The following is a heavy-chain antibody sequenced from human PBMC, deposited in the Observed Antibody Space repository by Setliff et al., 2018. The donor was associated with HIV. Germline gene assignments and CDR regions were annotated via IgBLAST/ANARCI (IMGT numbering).Heavy chain of an antibody. D-gene: IGHD6-13*01. CDR1: GASISTYY. CDR3: ARDIQAAGTGWFDP. J-gene: IGHJ5*02. CDR2: IYHSGST. Sequence: PSETLSLTCTVSGASISTYYWSWIRQPPGKGLEWIGSIYHSGSTYYNPSLKSRVTISLDTSKNQFSLKLSSVTAADTAVYYCARDIQAAGTGWFDPWGQGTLVTVSS. V-gene: IGHV4-59*12.